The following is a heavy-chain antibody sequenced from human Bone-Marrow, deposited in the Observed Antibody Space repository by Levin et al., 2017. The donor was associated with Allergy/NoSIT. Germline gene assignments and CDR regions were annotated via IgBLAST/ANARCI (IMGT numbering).Heavy chain of an antibody. CDR2: IRSKAYGGTT. V-gene: IGHV3-49*04. Sequence: GGSLRLSCTASGFTVGDYAMSWVRQAPGKGLEWVGFIRSKAYGGTTEYAASVKGRFTISRDDSKSIAYLQMNSLKTEDTAVYYCTRGDTAMVTVFDYWGQGTLVTVSS. D-gene: IGHD5-18*01. CDR1: GFTVGDYA. CDR3: TRGDTAMVTVFDY. J-gene: IGHJ4*02.